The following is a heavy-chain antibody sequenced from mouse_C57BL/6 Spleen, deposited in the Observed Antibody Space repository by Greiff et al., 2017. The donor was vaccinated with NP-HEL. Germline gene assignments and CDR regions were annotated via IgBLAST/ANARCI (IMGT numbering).Heavy chain of an antibody. Sequence: ESGPGLVKPSQSLSLTCSVTGYSITSGYYWNWIRQFPGNKLEWMGYISYDGSNNYNPSLKNRISITRDTSKNQFFLKLNSVTTEDTATYYCARVLYGNLYYYAMDYWGQGTSVTVSS. V-gene: IGHV3-6*01. J-gene: IGHJ4*01. CDR3: ARVLYGNLYYYAMDY. CDR2: ISYDGSN. D-gene: IGHD2-1*01. CDR1: GYSITSGYY.